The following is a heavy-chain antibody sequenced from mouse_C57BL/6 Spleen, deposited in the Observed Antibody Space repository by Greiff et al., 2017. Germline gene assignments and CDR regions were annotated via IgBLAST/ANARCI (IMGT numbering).Heavy chain of an antibody. V-gene: IGHV1-54*01. CDR2: INPGSGGT. Sequence: QVQLQQSGAELVRPGTSVKVSCKASGYAFTNYLIEWVKQRPGQGLEWIGVINPGSGGTNYNEKFKGKATLTADKSSSTAYMQLSSLTSEDSAVYFCAREGRGFAYGGQGTLVTVSA. D-gene: IGHD3-3*01. J-gene: IGHJ3*01. CDR3: AREGRGFAY. CDR1: GYAFTNYL.